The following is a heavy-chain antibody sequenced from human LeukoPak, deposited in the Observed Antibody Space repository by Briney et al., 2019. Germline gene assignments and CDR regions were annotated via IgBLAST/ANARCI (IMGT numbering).Heavy chain of an antibody. CDR1: GGSIIGSSYY. CDR2: MYYSGST. J-gene: IGHJ4*02. D-gene: IGHD3-22*01. V-gene: IGHV4-39*01. Sequence: SETLSLTCTVSGGSIIGSSYYWGWIRQPPGKGLEWIGSMYYSGSTYYKTSLKSRVTISADTSKNEFSLELSSVTAADTAVYYCARQYYDNTGYYYFDYWGQGTLVTVSS. CDR3: ARQYYDNTGYYYFDY.